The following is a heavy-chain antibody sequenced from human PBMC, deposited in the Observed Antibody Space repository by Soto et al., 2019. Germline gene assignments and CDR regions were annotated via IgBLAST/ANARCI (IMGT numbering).Heavy chain of an antibody. CDR2: IYAGGNT. D-gene: IGHD3-9*01. CDR1: GFSATSNY. V-gene: IGHV3-53*01. J-gene: IGHJ4*02. CDR3: ARVTTFYDILTSTYALNYFDY. Sequence: GGSLRLSCAASGFSATSNYMTWVRQAPGKGLECVSVIYAGGNTYYPDSVKGRFTISSDNSKNPLFLQMNNLRAEDTAVYDCARVTTFYDILTSTYALNYFDYWGQGTRVTVAS.